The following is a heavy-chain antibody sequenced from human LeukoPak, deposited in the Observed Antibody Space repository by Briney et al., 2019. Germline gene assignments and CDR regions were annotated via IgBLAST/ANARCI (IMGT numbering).Heavy chain of an antibody. D-gene: IGHD5-18*01. Sequence: GRSLRLSCAASEFTFSSYGMHWVRQAPGKGLEWVAVISYDGRVKYYADSVKGRFTISRDNSKSMLYLQMDSLRAEDTAVYYCTKEITAHTAVAVDYWGQGTLATVSS. CDR2: ISYDGRVK. CDR3: TKEITAHTAVAVDY. V-gene: IGHV3-30*18. J-gene: IGHJ4*02. CDR1: EFTFSSYG.